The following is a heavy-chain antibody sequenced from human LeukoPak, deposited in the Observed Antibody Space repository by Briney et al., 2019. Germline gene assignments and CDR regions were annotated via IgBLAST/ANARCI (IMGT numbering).Heavy chain of an antibody. D-gene: IGHD6-19*01. CDR1: GYTFTTYD. Sequence: AASVEVSCKASGYTFTTYDINWVRQATGQGLEWMGWMNPNSGNTGYTQKFQGRVTMTRNTSISTAYMEMSSLRSEDTAVYYCARGRGSGHKENWFDPWGQGTLVTVSS. CDR3: ARGRGSGHKENWFDP. J-gene: IGHJ5*02. CDR2: MNPNSGNT. V-gene: IGHV1-8*01.